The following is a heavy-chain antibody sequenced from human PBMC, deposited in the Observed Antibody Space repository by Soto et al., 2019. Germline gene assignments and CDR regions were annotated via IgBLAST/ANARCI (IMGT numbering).Heavy chain of an antibody. Sequence: GGSLRLSCAASGFTFSSYAMHWVRQAPGKGLEWVAVISYDGSNKYYADSVKGRFTISRDNSKNTLYLQMNSLRAEDTAVYYCARDRILTGTEESFDPWGQGTLVTVSS. D-gene: IGHD1-7*01. CDR1: GFTFSSYA. V-gene: IGHV3-30-3*01. J-gene: IGHJ5*02. CDR2: ISYDGSNK. CDR3: ARDRILTGTEESFDP.